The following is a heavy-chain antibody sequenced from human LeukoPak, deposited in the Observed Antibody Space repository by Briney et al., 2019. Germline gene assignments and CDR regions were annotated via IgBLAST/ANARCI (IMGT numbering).Heavy chain of an antibody. J-gene: IGHJ4*02. Sequence: PGGSLRLSCAASGFTFNTYSMNWVRQAPGEGLEWVGRIKSKKDGGTTDYAAPVKGRFTISRDDSKHTLYLQMNSLKTDDTAVYYCAQEQLVFDYWGQGTLVTVSS. CDR1: GFTFNTYS. D-gene: IGHD6-6*01. V-gene: IGHV3-15*01. CDR3: AQEQLVFDY. CDR2: IKSKKDGGTT.